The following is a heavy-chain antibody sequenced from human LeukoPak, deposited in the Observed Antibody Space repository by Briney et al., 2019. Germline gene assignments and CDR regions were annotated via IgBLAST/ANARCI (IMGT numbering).Heavy chain of an antibody. J-gene: IGHJ6*02. CDR3: AKSPGGFYYGMDV. D-gene: IGHD1-1*01. CDR1: GFTFSSYG. Sequence: GGSLRLSCAASGFTFSSYGMHWVRQAPGKGLEWVAIITSDGSNRYYADSVKGRFTISRDNSKNTPYLQMNSLRAEDTAVYSCAKSPGGFYYGMDVWGQGTTVTVS. V-gene: IGHV3-30*18. CDR2: ITSDGSNR.